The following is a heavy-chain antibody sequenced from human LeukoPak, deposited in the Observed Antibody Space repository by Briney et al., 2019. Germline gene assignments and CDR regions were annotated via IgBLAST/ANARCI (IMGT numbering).Heavy chain of an antibody. CDR1: GYTFTSYD. CDR2: MNPSSGNT. J-gene: IGHJ5*02. CDR3: ARVGLSRGGFDP. V-gene: IGHV1-8*01. Sequence: ASVKVSCKASGYTFTSYDINWVRQATGQGLEWMGWMNPSSGNTGYAQKFQGRVTMTRNTSISTAYMELNSLRSEDTAVYYCARVGLSRGGFDPWGQGTLVTVSS. D-gene: IGHD2-15*01.